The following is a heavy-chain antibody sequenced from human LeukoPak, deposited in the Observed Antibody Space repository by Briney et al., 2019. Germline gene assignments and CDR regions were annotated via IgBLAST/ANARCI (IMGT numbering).Heavy chain of an antibody. V-gene: IGHV4-30-2*01. CDR1: GGSISSGGYY. CDR2: IYHSGST. CDR3: ARERIRGYSYGPYYYGMDV. J-gene: IGHJ6*02. Sequence: SQTLSLTCTVSGGSISSGGYYRSWIRQHPGKGLEWIGYIYHSGSTYYNPSLKSRVTISVDRSKNQFSLKLSSVTAADTAVYYCARERIRGYSYGPYYYGMDVWGQGTTVTVSS. D-gene: IGHD5-18*01.